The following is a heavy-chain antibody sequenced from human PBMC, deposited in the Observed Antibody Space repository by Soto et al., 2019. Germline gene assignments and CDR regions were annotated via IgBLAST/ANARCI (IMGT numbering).Heavy chain of an antibody. V-gene: IGHV3-11*03. Sequence: GGSLRLSCAASGLPFSDYYMSWIRQAPGKGLEWVSYISSSSSYTNYADSVKGRFTISRDNAKNSLYLQMNSLRAEDTAVYYCARLDYDILTGYYTVDYWGQGTLVTVPQ. J-gene: IGHJ4*02. CDR3: ARLDYDILTGYYTVDY. CDR2: ISSSSSYT. D-gene: IGHD3-9*01. CDR1: GLPFSDYY.